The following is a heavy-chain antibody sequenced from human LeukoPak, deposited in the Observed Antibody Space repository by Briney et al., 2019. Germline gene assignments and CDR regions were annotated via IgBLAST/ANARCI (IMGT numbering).Heavy chain of an antibody. CDR3: TRDIELYYYDSSGY. D-gene: IGHD3-22*01. Sequence: GGSLRLSCAASGFTFSSYEMNWVRQAPGKGLEWVGFIRSKAYGGTTEYAASVKGRFTISRDESKSIAYLQMNSLKTEDPAVYYCTRDIELYYYDSSGYWGQGTLVTVSS. J-gene: IGHJ4*02. CDR2: IRSKAYGGTT. CDR1: GFTFSSYE. V-gene: IGHV3-49*04.